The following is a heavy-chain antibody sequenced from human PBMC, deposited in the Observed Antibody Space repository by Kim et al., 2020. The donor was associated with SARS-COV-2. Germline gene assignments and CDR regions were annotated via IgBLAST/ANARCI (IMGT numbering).Heavy chain of an antibody. CDR3: AGDPWSRLRGLTYSYYGMDV. Sequence: GSLRLSCAASGFTFSSCAIHWVRQAPGKGLEWVAVISYDGSNKNYADSVKGRFTISRDNSKNTLYLQMNSLRAEDTALYYCAGDPWSRLRGLTYSYYGMDVWGQGTTVTVSS. J-gene: IGHJ6*02. V-gene: IGHV3-30-3*01. CDR2: ISYDGSNK. D-gene: IGHD3-10*01. CDR1: GFTFSSCA.